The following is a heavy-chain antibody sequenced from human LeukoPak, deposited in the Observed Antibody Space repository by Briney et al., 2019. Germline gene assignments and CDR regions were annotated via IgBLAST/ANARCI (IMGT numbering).Heavy chain of an antibody. CDR3: ARTYCAEDCSIRYFDY. D-gene: IGHD2-21*02. J-gene: IGHJ4*02. V-gene: IGHV1-46*01. CDR2: INPSGGVT. Sequence: ASVKVSCKASGYTFTSYYMHWVRQAPGQGLEWLGIINPSGGVTKYAQKFQGRVTLSRDTSTSTVYMELSSLTSDDTAVYYCARTYCAEDCSIRYFDYWGQGTLVTVSS. CDR1: GYTFTSYY.